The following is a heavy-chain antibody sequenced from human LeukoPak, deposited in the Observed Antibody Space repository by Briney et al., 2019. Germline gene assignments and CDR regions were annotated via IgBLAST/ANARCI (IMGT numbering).Heavy chain of an antibody. D-gene: IGHD3-22*01. CDR2: IYYTGST. Sequence: SETLSLTCSVSGGSISSSRYYWGWIRQPPGKGLEWIGSIYYTGSTYHNPSLKSRVTISVDTSKNQFSLKLTSVTAADAAVYYCARGGYYYDSSGYWGAFDIWGQGTMVTVSS. CDR3: ARGGYYYDSSGYWGAFDI. V-gene: IGHV4-39*01. CDR1: GGSISSSRYY. J-gene: IGHJ3*02.